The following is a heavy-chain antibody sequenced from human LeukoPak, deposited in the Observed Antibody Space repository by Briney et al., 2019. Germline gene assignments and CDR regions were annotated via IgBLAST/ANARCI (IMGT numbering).Heavy chain of an antibody. Sequence: AGGSLRLSCAASGFTFSSYGMHWVRQAPGKGLEWVAVIWYDGSNKYYADSVKGRFTISRDNAKNSLYLQMNSLRAEDTAVYYCARDSRRYGYSGYDDFDYRGQGTLVTVSS. CDR2: IWYDGSNK. CDR3: ARDSRRYGYSGYDDFDY. D-gene: IGHD5-12*01. CDR1: GFTFSSYG. J-gene: IGHJ4*02. V-gene: IGHV3-33*01.